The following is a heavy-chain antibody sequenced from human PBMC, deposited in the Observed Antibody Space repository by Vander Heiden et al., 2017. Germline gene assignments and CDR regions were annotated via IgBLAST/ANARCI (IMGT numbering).Heavy chain of an antibody. Sequence: QVQLQESGPGLVKPSETLSLTCTVSGGSISSYYWSWIRQPPGKGLEWIEYIYYSGSTNYNPSLKSRVTISVDTSKNQFSLKLSSVTAADTAVYYCARDRGGSSLSRYYYGMDVWGQGTTVTVSS. CDR1: GGSISSYY. V-gene: IGHV4-59*01. CDR3: ARDRGGSSLSRYYYGMDV. D-gene: IGHD6-6*01. J-gene: IGHJ6*02. CDR2: IYYSGST.